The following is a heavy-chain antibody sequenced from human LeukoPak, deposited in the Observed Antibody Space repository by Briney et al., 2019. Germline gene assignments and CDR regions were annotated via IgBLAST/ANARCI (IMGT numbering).Heavy chain of an antibody. Sequence: SETLSLTCTVSGGSISSGGYYWSWIRQHPGKGLEWIGYIYYSGSTYYNPSLKSRVTISVDTSKNQFSLKLSSVTAADTAVYYCARHRSSDDFFWGQGTLVTVSS. CDR2: IYYSGST. J-gene: IGHJ4*02. V-gene: IGHV4-31*03. D-gene: IGHD2-21*02. CDR1: GGSISSGGYY. CDR3: ARHRSSDDFF.